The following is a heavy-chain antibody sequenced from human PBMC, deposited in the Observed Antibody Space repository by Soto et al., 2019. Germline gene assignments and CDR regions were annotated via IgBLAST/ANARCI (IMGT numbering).Heavy chain of an antibody. CDR1: GGSISSGDYY. D-gene: IGHD2-15*01. CDR2: IYYSGST. Sequence: PSETLSLTCTVSGGSISSGDYYWSWIRQPPGKGLEWIGYIYYSGSTYYNPSLKSRVTISVDTSKNQFSLKLSSVTAADTAVYYCARAGDCSGGSCYSGFDYWGQGTLVTVSS. V-gene: IGHV4-30-4*01. CDR3: ARAGDCSGGSCYSGFDY. J-gene: IGHJ4*02.